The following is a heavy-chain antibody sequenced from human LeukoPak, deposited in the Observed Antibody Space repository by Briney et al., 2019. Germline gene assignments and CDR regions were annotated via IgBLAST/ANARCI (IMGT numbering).Heavy chain of an antibody. CDR3: ARDTYDSSGYHFYYMDV. CDR2: IKQDGSEK. Sequence: GGSLRLSCAASGFTFSTYWMSWVRQASGKGLEWVANIKQDGSEKHYGDSVRGRFTISRDNAKNSLYLQMNSLRAEDTALYFCARDTYDSSGYHFYYMDVWGKGTTVTVSS. J-gene: IGHJ6*03. D-gene: IGHD3-22*01. CDR1: GFTFSTYW. V-gene: IGHV3-7*01.